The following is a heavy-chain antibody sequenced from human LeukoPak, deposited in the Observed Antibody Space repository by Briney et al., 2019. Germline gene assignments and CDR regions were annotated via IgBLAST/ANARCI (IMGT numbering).Heavy chain of an antibody. Sequence: ASETLSLTCAVSGYSISSGYYWGWIRQPPGKGLEWIGSIYHSGSTYYNPSLKSRVTISVDTPKNQFSLKLSSVTAADTAVYYCARALAQITMVRGPPNWFDPWGQGTLVTVSS. V-gene: IGHV4-38-2*01. CDR2: IYHSGST. J-gene: IGHJ5*02. D-gene: IGHD3-10*01. CDR1: GYSISSGYY. CDR3: ARALAQITMVRGPPNWFDP.